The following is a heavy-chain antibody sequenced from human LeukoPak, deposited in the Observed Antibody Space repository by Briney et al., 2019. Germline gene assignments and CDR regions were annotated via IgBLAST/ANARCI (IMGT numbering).Heavy chain of an antibody. CDR1: GFTFSSYA. J-gene: IGHJ4*02. Sequence: PGGSVRLSCAASGFTFSSYAMSWVRQAPGQGLEWVSAISGSVGITYYADAVKGRFTISRDNDKNTLYLQMNSLRAEDTAVYYCAKYCSGGSCYGILDYWGQGTLVTVSS. D-gene: IGHD2-15*01. CDR3: AKYCSGGSCYGILDY. V-gene: IGHV3-23*01. CDR2: ISGSVGIT.